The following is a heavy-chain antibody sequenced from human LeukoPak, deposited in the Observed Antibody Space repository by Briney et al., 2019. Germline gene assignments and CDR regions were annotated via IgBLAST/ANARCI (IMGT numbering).Heavy chain of an antibody. CDR1: GGSISNYY. D-gene: IGHD5-12*01. Sequence: SETLSLTCTVSGGSISNYYWSWIRQPAGKGLEWIGRIYSSGSTNCNPSLKSRVTMSVDTSKNQFSLKLSSVTAADTAVYYCARDGIVASDYFYYCYMDVWGKGTTVTVSS. CDR3: ARDGIVASDYFYYCYMDV. CDR2: IYSSGST. V-gene: IGHV4-4*07. J-gene: IGHJ6*03.